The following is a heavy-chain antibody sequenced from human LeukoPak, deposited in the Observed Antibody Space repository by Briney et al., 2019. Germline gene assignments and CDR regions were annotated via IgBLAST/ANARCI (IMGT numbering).Heavy chain of an antibody. D-gene: IGHD3-3*01. J-gene: IGHJ4*02. Sequence: GGSLRLSCAASGFSFSSYPMSWVRQAPGKGLEWVSGLSSSGDSTTFADSVRGRFTISRDNFKKTLYLQMNSLRDEDTATYYCAKDLTIFGLGSAFDHWGQGTLVTVSS. CDR1: GFSFSSYP. CDR3: AKDLTIFGLGSAFDH. CDR2: LSSSGDST. V-gene: IGHV3-23*01.